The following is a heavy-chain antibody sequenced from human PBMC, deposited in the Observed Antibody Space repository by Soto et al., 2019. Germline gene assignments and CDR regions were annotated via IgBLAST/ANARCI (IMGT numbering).Heavy chain of an antibody. CDR1: GGSICSSSYY. CDR3: ARLFLVVVTPVFWFDP. V-gene: IGHV4-39*01. D-gene: IGHD2-21*02. J-gene: IGHJ5*02. Sequence: SETLSLTCTVSGGSICSSSYYWGWLRQPPGKGLEWIGSIYYSGSTYYNPSLKSRVTISVDTSKNQFSLKLSSVTAADTAVYYCARLFLVVVTPVFWFDPWGQGTLVTVSS. CDR2: IYYSGST.